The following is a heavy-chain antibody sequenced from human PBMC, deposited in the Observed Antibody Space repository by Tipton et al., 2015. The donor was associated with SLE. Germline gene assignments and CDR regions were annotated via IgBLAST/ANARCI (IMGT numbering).Heavy chain of an antibody. D-gene: IGHD5-12*01. CDR2: MSPNSGNT. CDR1: GSTFSNSD. Sequence: QVQLVQSGAEMKKPGASVKVSCRTSGSTFSNSDIHWVRQATGQGPEYVGWMSPNSGNTGYAQQFQGRVTMTLHTSRTTAYMDLTSLTSDDTAVYYCASARGATKFDYWGQGTLVTVSS. V-gene: IGHV1-8*02. J-gene: IGHJ4*02. CDR3: ASARGATKFDY.